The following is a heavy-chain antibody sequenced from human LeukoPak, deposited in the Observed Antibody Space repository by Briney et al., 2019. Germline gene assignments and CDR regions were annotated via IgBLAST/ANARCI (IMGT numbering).Heavy chain of an antibody. CDR3: AASARGSYYLRDY. D-gene: IGHD1-26*01. V-gene: IGHV3-23*01. CDR1: GFTFSSYG. Sequence: GGSLRLSCAASGFTFSSYGMSWVRQAPGKGLEWVSAISGSGGSTYYADSVKGRFTISRDNSKNTLYLQMNSLRAEDTAVYYCAASARGSYYLRDYWGQGTLVTVSS. CDR2: ISGSGGST. J-gene: IGHJ4*02.